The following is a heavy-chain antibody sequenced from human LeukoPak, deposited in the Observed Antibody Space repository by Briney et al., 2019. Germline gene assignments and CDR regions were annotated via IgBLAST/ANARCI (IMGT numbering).Heavy chain of an antibody. J-gene: IGHJ3*02. Sequence: SQTLSLTCGTSGDSVSVNRDVWNWIRQSPSRGLEWLGRTYYKSKWHIDYAVSVKSRITISQDTSKNQLSLKPNSVTPEDTAVYYCARDADWGYDAFDIWGQGTMVTVSS. V-gene: IGHV6-1*01. CDR1: GDSVSVNRDV. D-gene: IGHD7-27*01. CDR2: TYYKSKWHI. CDR3: ARDADWGYDAFDI.